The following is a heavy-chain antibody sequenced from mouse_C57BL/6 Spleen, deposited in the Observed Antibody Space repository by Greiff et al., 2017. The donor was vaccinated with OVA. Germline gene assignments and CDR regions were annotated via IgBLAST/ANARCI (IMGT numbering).Heavy chain of an antibody. Sequence: VKLVESGAELVRPGASVTLSCKASGYTFTDYEMHWVKQTPVHGLEWIGAIDPETGGTAYNQKFKGKAILTADKSSSTAYMELRSLTSEDSAVYYCTYGNDYAMDYWGQGTSVTVSS. J-gene: IGHJ4*01. CDR3: TYGNDYAMDY. CDR2: IDPETGGT. CDR1: GYTFTDYE. V-gene: IGHV1-15*01. D-gene: IGHD2-1*01.